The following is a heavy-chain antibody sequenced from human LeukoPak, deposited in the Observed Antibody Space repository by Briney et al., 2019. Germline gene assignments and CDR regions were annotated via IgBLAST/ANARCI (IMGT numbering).Heavy chain of an antibody. CDR1: GYTFTDYG. CDR3: AKEGTASKPSDLDY. V-gene: IGHV3-30*02. CDR2: IRYDGTIK. J-gene: IGHJ4*02. D-gene: IGHD1/OR15-1a*01. Sequence: GGSLRLSCAASGYTFTDYGMHWVRQAPGKGLEWVTFIRYDGTIKYYSDSVKGRFAISRDNSQNTLFLQMNSLRPEDTAVCYCAKEGTASKPSDLDYWGQGTLVTVSS.